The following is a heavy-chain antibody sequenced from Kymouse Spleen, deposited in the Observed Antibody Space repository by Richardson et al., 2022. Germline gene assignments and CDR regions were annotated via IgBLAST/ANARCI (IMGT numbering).Heavy chain of an antibody. Sequence: QVQLQESGPGLVKPSQTLSLTCTVSGGSISSGGYYWSWIRQHPGKGLEWIGYIYYSGSTYYNPSLKSRVTISVDTSKNQFSLKLSSVTAADTAVYYCARDTMVRGVIGYYGMDVWGQGTTVTVSS. CDR2: IYYSGST. CDR1: GGSISSGGYY. V-gene: IGHV4-31*03. D-gene: IGHD3-10*01. CDR3: ARDTMVRGVIGYYGMDV. J-gene: IGHJ6*02.